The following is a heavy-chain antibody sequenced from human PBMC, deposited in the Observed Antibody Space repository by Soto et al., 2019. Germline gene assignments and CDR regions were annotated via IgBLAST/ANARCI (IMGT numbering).Heavy chain of an antibody. CDR3: ARDFVHQGWLLSDYYYYGMDV. Sequence: ASVKVSCKASGYTFTSYYMHWVRQAPGQGLEWMGIINPSGGSTSYAQKFQGRVTMTRDTSTSTVYMELSSLRSEDTAVYYCARDFVHQGWLLSDYYYYGMDVWGQGTTVTVSS. CDR1: GYTFTSYY. D-gene: IGHD3-3*01. V-gene: IGHV1-46*01. CDR2: INPSGGST. J-gene: IGHJ6*02.